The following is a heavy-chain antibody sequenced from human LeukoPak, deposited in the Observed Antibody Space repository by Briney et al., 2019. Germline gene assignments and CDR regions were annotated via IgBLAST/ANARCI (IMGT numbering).Heavy chain of an antibody. D-gene: IGHD5-18*01. Sequence: ASVKVSCKASGYTFTGYYMHWVRQAPGQGLEWMGRINPNSGGTNYAQKFQGRVTMTRDTSISTAYMELSRLRSDDTAVYYCAREGYSYGLYYYYGMDVWGQGTTVTVSS. V-gene: IGHV1-2*06. CDR2: INPNSGGT. CDR3: AREGYSYGLYYYYGMDV. J-gene: IGHJ6*02. CDR1: GYTFTGYY.